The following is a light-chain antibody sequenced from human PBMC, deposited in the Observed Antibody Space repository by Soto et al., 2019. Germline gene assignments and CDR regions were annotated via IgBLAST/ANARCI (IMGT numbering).Light chain of an antibody. CDR1: QSVSSN. CDR2: GAS. Sequence: ERVMTQSLATLSVSPGERATLSCRASQSVSSNLAWYQQKPGQAPRLLIYGASTRATGIPARFSGSGSGTEFTLTISSLQSEDFAVYYCQQYNNWPPVTFGGGTKVEIK. V-gene: IGKV3-15*01. J-gene: IGKJ4*01. CDR3: QQYNNWPPVT.